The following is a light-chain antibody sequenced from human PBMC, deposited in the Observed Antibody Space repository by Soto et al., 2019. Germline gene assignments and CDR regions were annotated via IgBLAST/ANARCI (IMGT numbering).Light chain of an antibody. V-gene: IGKV2-30*01. CDR3: MQGTHWPPKT. CDR2: KPT. CDR1: QSLVYSDGNIY. Sequence: DVVVTQSPLSLPVTLGQPASISCGSSQSLVYSDGNIYMNWFQQRPGHSPRRLIYKPTNRDSGVPDRFGGSGSGTDFTLKVSRVEAEDVGVYYCMQGTHWPPKTFGLGTKLEIK. J-gene: IGKJ2*01.